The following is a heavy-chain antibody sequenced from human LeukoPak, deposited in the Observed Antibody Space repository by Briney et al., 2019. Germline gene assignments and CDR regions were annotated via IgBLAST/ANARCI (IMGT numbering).Heavy chain of an antibody. V-gene: IGHV4-34*01. J-gene: IGHJ4*02. Sequence: SETLSLTCAIYGGSFSGYYWSWIRQPPGKGLEWIGEINHSGSTNYNPSLKSRVTTSVDTSKNQFSLKLSSVTAADTAVYYCARYQLLIGVDYWGQGTLVTVSS. D-gene: IGHD2-2*01. CDR1: GGSFSGYY. CDR3: ARYQLLIGVDY. CDR2: INHSGST.